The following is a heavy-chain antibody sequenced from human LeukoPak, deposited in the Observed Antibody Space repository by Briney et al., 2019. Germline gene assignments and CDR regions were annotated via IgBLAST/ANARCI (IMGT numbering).Heavy chain of an antibody. CDR3: ARDASRKNYDFWSGYYANEFDY. D-gene: IGHD3-3*01. CDR1: GGSFSGYY. J-gene: IGHJ4*02. Sequence: PSETLSLTCAVYGGSFSGYYWGWIRQPPGKGLEWIGSIYHSGSTYYNPSLKSRVTISVDTSKNQFSLKLSSVTAADTAVYYCARDASRKNYDFWSGYYANEFDYWGQGTLVTVSS. CDR2: IYHSGST. V-gene: IGHV4-38-2*02.